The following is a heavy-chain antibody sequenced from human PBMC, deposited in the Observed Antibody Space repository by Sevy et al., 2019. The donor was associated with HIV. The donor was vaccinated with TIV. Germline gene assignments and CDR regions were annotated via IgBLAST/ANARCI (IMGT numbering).Heavy chain of an antibody. V-gene: IGHV3-21*01. J-gene: IGHJ3*02. CDR3: ARDLDPTRAFDI. CDR2: ISSSSSYI. CDR1: GFTFSSYS. Sequence: GGSLRLSCAASGFTFSSYSMNWVRQAPGKGLEWVSSISSSSSYIYYADSVKGRFTISRDNAKNSLYLQMNSLRAEDTAVYYCARDLDPTRAFDIWGQGTMVTVSS. D-gene: IGHD3-9*01.